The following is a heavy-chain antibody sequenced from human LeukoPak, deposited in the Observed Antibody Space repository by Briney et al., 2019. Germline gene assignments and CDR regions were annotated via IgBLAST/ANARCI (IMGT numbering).Heavy chain of an antibody. D-gene: IGHD4-17*01. CDR3: ARDLVTVTKGFDI. J-gene: IGHJ3*02. V-gene: IGHV4-59*11. CDR1: GDSFSSHY. Sequence: SETLSLTCAVSGDSFSSHYWTWIRQSPGTGLEWIGFISHIGRTNYNPSLKSRVTISIDTSRNQFSLKLRSVTAADTAVYYCARDLVTVTKGFDIWGQGTMVSVSS. CDR2: ISHIGRT.